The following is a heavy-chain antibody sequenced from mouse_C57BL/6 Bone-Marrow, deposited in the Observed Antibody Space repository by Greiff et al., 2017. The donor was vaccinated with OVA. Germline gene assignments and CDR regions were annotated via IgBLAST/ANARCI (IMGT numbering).Heavy chain of an antibody. CDR1: GFTFSSYA. CDR2: ISDGGSYT. Sequence: EVKLVESGGGLVKPGGSLKLSCAASGFTFSSYAMSWVRQTPEKRLEWVATISDGGSYTYYPDNVKGRFTISRDNAKNNLYLQMSHLKSEDTAMYYCASGDGYYAMDYWGQGTSVTVSS. J-gene: IGHJ4*01. V-gene: IGHV5-4*03. CDR3: ASGDGYYAMDY. D-gene: IGHD2-3*01.